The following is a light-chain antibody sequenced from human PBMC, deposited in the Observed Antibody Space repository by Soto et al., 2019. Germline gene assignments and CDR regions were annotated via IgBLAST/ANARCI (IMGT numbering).Light chain of an antibody. CDR1: QSVSIL. CDR2: GAT. V-gene: IGKV3-15*01. CDR3: QQYNNWPRT. Sequence: EILITQSPATLSVSPGERATLSCRASQSVSILLAWYQQKPGQAPRILIHGATTRDTGIPARFSGSGSGTEFTLSFSRLQSEDFEVYYCQQYNNWPRTFGQGTKVDIK. J-gene: IGKJ1*01.